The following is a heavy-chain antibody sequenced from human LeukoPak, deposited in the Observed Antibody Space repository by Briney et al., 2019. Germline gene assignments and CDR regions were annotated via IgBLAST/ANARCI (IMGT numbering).Heavy chain of an antibody. Sequence: ASVKVSFKASGYTFTSSYMHWVRQAPGQGLEWMGIINPIGDSTTYAQKFQGRVTMTRDTSTSTVYMELSSLRSEDTAVYYCARVTSSGYYSNCGQGTLVTVSS. V-gene: IGHV1-46*01. D-gene: IGHD3-22*01. CDR1: GYTFTSSY. CDR3: ARVTSSGYYSN. J-gene: IGHJ4*02. CDR2: INPIGDST.